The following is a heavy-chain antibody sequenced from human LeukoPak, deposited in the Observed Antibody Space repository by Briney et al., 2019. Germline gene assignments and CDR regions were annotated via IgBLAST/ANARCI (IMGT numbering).Heavy chain of an antibody. J-gene: IGHJ4*02. CDR3: ASRDVERGDFDY. V-gene: IGHV4-39*07. CDR1: GGSISSSSYY. CDR2: IYYSGST. D-gene: IGHD5-24*01. Sequence: SETLSLTCTVSGGSISSSSYYWGWIRQPPGKGLEWIGSIYYSGSTYYNPSLKGRVTISVDTSKNRFSLKLSSVTAADTAVYYCASRDVERGDFDYWGQGTLVTVSS.